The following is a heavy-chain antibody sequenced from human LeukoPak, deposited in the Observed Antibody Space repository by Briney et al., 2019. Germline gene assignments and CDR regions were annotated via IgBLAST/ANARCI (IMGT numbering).Heavy chain of an antibody. V-gene: IGHV4-38-2*01. J-gene: IGHJ3*01. D-gene: IGHD6-6*01. Sequence: SETLSLTCAVSGYSISSGHYWGWIRQPPGKGLEWIGSIYHSGSTYYNPSLKSRVTISVDTSKNQFSLKLSSVTAADTAVYYCASFEYSSSKGWGQGTMVTVPS. CDR3: ASFEYSSSKG. CDR2: IYHSGST. CDR1: GYSISSGHY.